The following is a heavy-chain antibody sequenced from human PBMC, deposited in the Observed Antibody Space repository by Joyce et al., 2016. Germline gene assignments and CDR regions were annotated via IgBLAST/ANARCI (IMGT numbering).Heavy chain of an antibody. D-gene: IGHD4-17*01. CDR1: GFTFGDYS. J-gene: IGHJ4*02. V-gene: IGHV3-49*03. CDR2: IRSKAYGWTI. CDR3: SRDPVLMTTVTTGDFDY. Sequence: VQLVESGGGLVQPGRSLRLSCTGSGFTFGDYSMSGFRQAPGKGLEWVGFIRSKAYGWTIKYAASVKGILHISRDVSKSIAYLVMDSLKTEYTAVYYCSRDPVLMTTVTTGDFDYWGQGTLVTVSS.